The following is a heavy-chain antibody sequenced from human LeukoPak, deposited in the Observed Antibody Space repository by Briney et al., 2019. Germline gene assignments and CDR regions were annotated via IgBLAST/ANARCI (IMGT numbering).Heavy chain of an antibody. V-gene: IGHV3-15*01. CDR2: IKSKTDGGTT. J-gene: IGHJ4*02. CDR1: GFTFTNAW. CDR3: TSLGYSYGRI. D-gene: IGHD1-26*01. Sequence: GGSLRLSCAAAGFTFTNAWMSWVRQAPGKGLEWVGRIKSKTDGGTTDYAAPVKGRFTISRDDSKNTLYLQLDSLKTEDTALYYCTSLGYSYGRIWGQGTLVTVSS.